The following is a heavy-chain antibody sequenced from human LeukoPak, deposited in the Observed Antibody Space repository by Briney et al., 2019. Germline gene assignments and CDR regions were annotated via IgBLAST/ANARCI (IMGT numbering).Heavy chain of an antibody. CDR1: GFTFSNAW. V-gene: IGHV3-15*01. Sequence: GGSLRLSCAASGFTFSNAWMSWVRQAPGKGLEWVGRIKSKTDGGTTDYAAPVKGRFTISRDDSKNTLYLQINSLKTEDTAMYYCASLNTGRLDNWGQGTLVTVSP. CDR3: ASLNTGRLDN. D-gene: IGHD1-26*01. CDR2: IKSKTDGGTT. J-gene: IGHJ4*02.